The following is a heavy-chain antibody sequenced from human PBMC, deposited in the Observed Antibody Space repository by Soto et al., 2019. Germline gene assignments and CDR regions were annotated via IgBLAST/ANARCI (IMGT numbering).Heavy chain of an antibody. V-gene: IGHV3-30-3*01. CDR1: GFTFSSYA. D-gene: IGHD3-9*01. Sequence: GGSLRLSCAASGFTFSSYAMHWVRQAPGKGLEWVAVISYDGSNKYYADSVKGRFTISRDNSKNTLYLQMNSLRAEDKAVYYCARDPPTYYDILTGINDYWGQGTLVTVSS. CDR2: ISYDGSNK. J-gene: IGHJ4*02. CDR3: ARDPPTYYDILTGINDY.